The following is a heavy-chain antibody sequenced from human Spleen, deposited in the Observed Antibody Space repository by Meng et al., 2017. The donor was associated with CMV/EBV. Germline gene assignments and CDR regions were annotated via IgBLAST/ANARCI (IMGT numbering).Heavy chain of an antibody. Sequence: QVRLVQSGAEVKKPGASVKVSCKASGYTFTSYGISWVRQAPGQGLEWVGIINPRGGTTTYAQRVQGRVTMTSDTSTSTVYMEVSSLRSEDTAVYYCARDLGGSYNDYWGQGTLVTVPS. CDR2: INPRGGTT. J-gene: IGHJ4*02. D-gene: IGHD1-26*01. CDR3: ARDLGGSYNDY. V-gene: IGHV1-46*01. CDR1: GYTFTSYG.